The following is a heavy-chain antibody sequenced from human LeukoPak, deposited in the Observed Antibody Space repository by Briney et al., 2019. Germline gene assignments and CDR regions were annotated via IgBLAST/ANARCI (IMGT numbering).Heavy chain of an antibody. D-gene: IGHD5-18*01. V-gene: IGHV3-30*02. Sequence: PGGSLRLSCAASGFTFSSFGMHWVRQAPGKGLEWAAFIRYDASIKYYIDSVKGRFTISRDNSKNTLFLQMNSLRAEDTAVYFCARDHSRSYGQGDPFDIWGQGTTVTVSS. CDR1: GFTFSSFG. CDR2: IRYDASIK. CDR3: ARDHSRSYGQGDPFDI. J-gene: IGHJ3*02.